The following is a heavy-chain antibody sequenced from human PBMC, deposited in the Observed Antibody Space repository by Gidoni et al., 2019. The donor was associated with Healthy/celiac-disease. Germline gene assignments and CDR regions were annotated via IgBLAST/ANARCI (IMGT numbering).Heavy chain of an antibody. J-gene: IGHJ2*01. CDR2: IYPSGST. CDR1: GYSISSGYY. D-gene: IGHD5-18*01. Sequence: QVQLQESGPGLVKPSETLSLTCAVSGYSISSGYYGGWIRQPPGQGLELIGRIYPSGSTYDNPSLKSRVTISVDTSKNQFSLKLSSVTAADTAVYYCAREGLDTAMVPYWYFDLWGRGTLVTVSS. CDR3: AREGLDTAMVPYWYFDL. V-gene: IGHV4-38-2*02.